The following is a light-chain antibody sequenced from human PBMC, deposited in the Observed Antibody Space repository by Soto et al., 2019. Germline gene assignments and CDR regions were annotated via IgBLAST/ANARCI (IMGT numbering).Light chain of an antibody. Sequence: DIQMTQSPSTLSASVGDRVTITCRASQSVGNWLAWYQQKPGKAPNVLIYKASSLQSRLPSRFSGSGSGTEFTLLFRGLQPDDSTTNYCQQYLSYAPYTFGQGTTLQIK. CDR3: QQYLSYAPYT. V-gene: IGKV1-5*03. CDR1: QSVGNW. CDR2: KAS. J-gene: IGKJ2*01.